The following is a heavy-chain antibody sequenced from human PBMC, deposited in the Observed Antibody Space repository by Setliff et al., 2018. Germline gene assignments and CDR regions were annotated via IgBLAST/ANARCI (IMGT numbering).Heavy chain of an antibody. D-gene: IGHD3-3*01. CDR3: ARRGLGYDFWSGYYTVYYFDY. CDR1: GYTFTSYD. J-gene: IGHJ4*02. V-gene: IGHV1-8*03. Sequence: ASVKVSCKASGYTFTSYDINWVRQATGQGLEWMGWMNPNSGNTGYAQKFQGRVTITRNTSISTAYMELSSLRSEDTAVYYCARRGLGYDFWSGYYTVYYFDYWGQGTLVTSPQ. CDR2: MNPNSGNT.